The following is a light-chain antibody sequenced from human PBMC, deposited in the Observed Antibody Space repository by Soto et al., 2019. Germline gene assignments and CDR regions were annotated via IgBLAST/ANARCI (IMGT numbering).Light chain of an antibody. J-gene: IGLJ1*01. CDR3: SSYTNINTRACV. Sequence: QSVLAQPASVPGSPGQSITISCTGTSGDIGSYNRVSWYQQHPGKAPKLIIYEVTDRPSGVSNRLSGSKSGNTASLTISGLQAEDEAEYYCSSYTNINTRACVFGTGTKVTVL. CDR1: SGDIGSYNR. CDR2: EVT. V-gene: IGLV2-14*01.